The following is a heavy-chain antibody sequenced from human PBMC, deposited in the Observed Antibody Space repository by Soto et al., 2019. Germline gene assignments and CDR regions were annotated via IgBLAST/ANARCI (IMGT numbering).Heavy chain of an antibody. CDR3: AILAAAGMDAFDI. Sequence: QVQLVQSGAEVKKPGSSVKVSCKASGGTFSSYAISWVRQAPGQGLEWMGGIIPIFGTANYAQKFQGRVKITAGESTSKGYMELSSLRSEDPAVYYCAILAAAGMDAFDIWGQGTMVTVSS. CDR2: IIPIFGTA. V-gene: IGHV1-69*12. J-gene: IGHJ3*02. CDR1: GGTFSSYA. D-gene: IGHD6-13*01.